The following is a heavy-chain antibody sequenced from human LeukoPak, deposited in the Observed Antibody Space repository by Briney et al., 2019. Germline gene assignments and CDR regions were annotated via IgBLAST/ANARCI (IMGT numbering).Heavy chain of an antibody. CDR2: TYYSGST. J-gene: IGHJ5*02. CDR1: CGSISSSSYY. Sequence: PSETLSLTCTVSCGSISSSSYYWGWIRQPPGKGLEWIGSTYYSGSTYYNPSLKSRVTISVDTSKNQFSLKLSSVTAADTAVYYCARHRYGDYVSSGQWFDPWGQGTLVTVSS. V-gene: IGHV4-39*01. CDR3: ARHRYGDYVSSGQWFDP. D-gene: IGHD4-17*01.